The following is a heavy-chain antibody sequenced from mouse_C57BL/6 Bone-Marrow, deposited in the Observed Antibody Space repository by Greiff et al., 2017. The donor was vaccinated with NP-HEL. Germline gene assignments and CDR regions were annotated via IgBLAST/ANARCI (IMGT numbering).Heavy chain of an antibody. V-gene: IGHV5-12*01. CDR2: ISNGGGST. CDR3: ARRMDY. Sequence: EVKLVESGGGLVQPGGSLKLSCAASGFNFSDYYMYWVRQTPEKRLEWVAYISNGGGSTYYPDTVKGRFTISRDNAKNTLYLQMSRLKSEDTAMYYCARRMDYWGQGTSVTVSS. J-gene: IGHJ4*01. CDR1: GFNFSDYY.